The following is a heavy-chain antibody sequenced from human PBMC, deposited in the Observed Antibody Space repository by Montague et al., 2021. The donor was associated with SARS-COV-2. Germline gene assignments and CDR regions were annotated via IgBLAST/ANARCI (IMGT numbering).Heavy chain of an antibody. J-gene: IGHJ3*02. CDR1: GASVSSSD. CDR3: ARETMTADAFDI. V-gene: IGHV4-59*02. CDR2: FYSVGST. Sequence: SETLSLTCTVSGASVSSSDWGWIRQSPGKGLEWVGYFYSVGSTDYNPSLKSRVTISRDTSKNQFSLKVRSVTAADTAVYYCARETMTADAFDIWGQGTMATVSS. D-gene: IGHD1-14*01.